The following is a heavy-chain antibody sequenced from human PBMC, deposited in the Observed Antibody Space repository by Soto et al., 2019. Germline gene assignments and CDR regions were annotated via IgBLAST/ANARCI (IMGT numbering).Heavy chain of an antibody. J-gene: IGHJ4*02. V-gene: IGHV1-69*01. CDR2: IIPKYGTT. CDR1: GGPFNTFG. D-gene: IGHD2-2*01. Sequence: QVQLMQSGAEVTKPGSSVKVSCKASGGPFNTFGISWVRQAPGQGLEWMGGIIPKYGTTNYARRFQGRVTFTADEATTTALLDLSSMRQDDTAIYYCARTRQRRPVFYVDSWGQGTPISVTS. CDR3: ARTRQRRPVFYVDS.